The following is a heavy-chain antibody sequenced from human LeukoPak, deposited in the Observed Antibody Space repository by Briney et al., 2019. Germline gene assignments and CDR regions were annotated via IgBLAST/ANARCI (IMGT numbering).Heavy chain of an antibody. Sequence: QAGGPLRLSCAASGFTFSSYWMHWVRQAPGKGLVWVSRINSDGSSTSYADSVKRRFTISRDNAKNTLYLQMNSLRAEDTAVYYCARGGPIYYYGMDVWGKGTTVTVSS. V-gene: IGHV3-74*01. CDR3: ARGGPIYYYGMDV. D-gene: IGHD3-10*01. J-gene: IGHJ6*04. CDR1: GFTFSSYW. CDR2: INSDGSST.